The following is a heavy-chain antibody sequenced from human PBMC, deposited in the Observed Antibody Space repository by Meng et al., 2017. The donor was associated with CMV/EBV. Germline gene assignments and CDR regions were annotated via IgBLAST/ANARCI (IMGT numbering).Heavy chain of an antibody. CDR1: GFTFSSYG. J-gene: IGHJ4*02. V-gene: IGHV3-30*02. CDR3: ARDDRRWDYDILTGYYGNDY. CDR2: IRYDGSNK. D-gene: IGHD3-9*01. Sequence: GESLKISCAASGFTFSSYGMHWVRQAPGKGLEWVAFIRYDGSNKYYADSVKGRFTISRDNSKNTLYLQMNSLRAEDTAVYYCARDDRRWDYDILTGYYGNDYWGQGTLVTVSS.